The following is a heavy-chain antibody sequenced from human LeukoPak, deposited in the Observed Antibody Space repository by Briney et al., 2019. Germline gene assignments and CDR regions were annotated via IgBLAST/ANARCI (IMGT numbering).Heavy chain of an antibody. D-gene: IGHD1-26*01. V-gene: IGHV6-1*01. Sequence: SQTLSLTCAISGDSVSSNSASWNWMRQSPSRGLEWLGRTYYRSKWNSDYAVSVKSRIAINPDTSKNQFSLHLNSVTPEDTAVYYCARDPDSSYEWGPFDPWGQGTLVTVSS. CDR3: ARDPDSSYEWGPFDP. CDR1: GDSVSSNSAS. J-gene: IGHJ5*02. CDR2: TYYRSKWNS.